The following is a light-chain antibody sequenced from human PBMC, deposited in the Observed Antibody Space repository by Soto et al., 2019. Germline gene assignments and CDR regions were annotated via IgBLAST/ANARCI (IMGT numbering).Light chain of an antibody. CDR3: QQYGSSPRS. CDR1: QSVSGTY. Sequence: VLTQSPGTLSLSPGERATLSCRASQSVSGTYLAWYQHKLGQAPRLLIYGASSKASGIPDRFSGSGSGTDFTLTISRLEPEDFAVYYCQQYGSSPRSFGQGTKVEVK. J-gene: IGKJ1*01. V-gene: IGKV3-20*01. CDR2: GAS.